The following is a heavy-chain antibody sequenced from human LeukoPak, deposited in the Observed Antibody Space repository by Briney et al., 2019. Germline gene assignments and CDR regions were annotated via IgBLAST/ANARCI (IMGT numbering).Heavy chain of an antibody. Sequence: SETLSLTCTVSGGSISSGGYYWSWIRQHPGKGLEWIGYIYYSGSTYYNPSLKSRVTISVDTSKNQFSLKLSSVTAADTAVYYCARGPTYYDILTGYTAYYFDYWGQGTLVTVSS. CDR2: IYYSGST. V-gene: IGHV4-31*03. CDR1: GGSISSGGYY. CDR3: ARGPTYYDILTGYTAYYFDY. D-gene: IGHD3-9*01. J-gene: IGHJ4*02.